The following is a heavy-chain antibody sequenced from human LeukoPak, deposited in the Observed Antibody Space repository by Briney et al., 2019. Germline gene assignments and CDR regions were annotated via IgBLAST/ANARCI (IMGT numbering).Heavy chain of an antibody. V-gene: IGHV3-30*02. J-gene: IGHJ4*02. CDR1: GFTFSSHG. D-gene: IGHD2-15*01. CDR3: AKDKDSTNWYFDY. CDR2: IRYDGTNK. Sequence: PGGPLRLSCAASGFTFSSHGMHWVRQAPGKGLEWVAFIRYDGTNKYYADSVKGRFTISRDNSKNTLYLQMNSLRAEDTAVYYCAKDKDSTNWYFDYWGQGTLVTVSS.